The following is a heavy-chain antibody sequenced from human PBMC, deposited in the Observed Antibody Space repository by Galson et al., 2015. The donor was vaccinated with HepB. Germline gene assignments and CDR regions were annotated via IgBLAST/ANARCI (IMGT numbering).Heavy chain of an antibody. D-gene: IGHD2-2*01. CDR2: IIPIFGTA. V-gene: IGHV1-69*13. Sequence: SVKVSCKASGGTFSSYAISWVRQAPGQGLEWMGGIIPIFGTANYAQKFQGRVTITADESTSTAYMELSSLRSEDTAVYYCARARFAEDIVVVPAAMGVDYYYYMDVWGKGTTVTVSS. CDR3: ARARFAEDIVVVPAAMGVDYYYYMDV. J-gene: IGHJ6*03. CDR1: GGTFSSYA.